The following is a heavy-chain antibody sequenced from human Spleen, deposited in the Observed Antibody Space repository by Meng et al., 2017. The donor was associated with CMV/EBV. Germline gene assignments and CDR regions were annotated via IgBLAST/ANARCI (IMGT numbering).Heavy chain of an antibody. D-gene: IGHD3-3*01. Sequence: ASVKVSCKAFGSTFTGNYIHWVRQAPGQGLEWVGWINPNSGATKYAQKFQGRVTMTRDTSISTAYMELSSLISDDTAVYYCALGNYDFPLGVAYYYYGLDVWGQGATVTVSS. CDR1: GSTFTGNY. CDR3: ALGNYDFPLGVAYYYYGLDV. V-gene: IGHV1-2*02. J-gene: IGHJ6*02. CDR2: INPNSGAT.